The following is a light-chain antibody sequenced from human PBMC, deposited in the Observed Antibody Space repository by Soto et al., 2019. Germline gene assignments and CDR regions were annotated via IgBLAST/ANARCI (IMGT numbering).Light chain of an antibody. J-gene: IGKJ1*01. V-gene: IGKV1-5*03. CDR3: QQYNDYSAT. CDR1: QSVGNW. Sequence: DIQLTQSPSTLSASVGTRLTISCRASQSVGNWLAWYQQKPGKAPKLLIYRASALEGGVPSRFSGSGSDTEFTLTINSLQPDDFATYYCQQYNDYSATFGQGTKVEIK. CDR2: RAS.